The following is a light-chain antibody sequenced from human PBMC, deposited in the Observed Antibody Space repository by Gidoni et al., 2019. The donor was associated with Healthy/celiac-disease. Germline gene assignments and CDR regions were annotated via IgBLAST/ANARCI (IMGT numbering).Light chain of an antibody. CDR1: QDISNY. CDR3: QQYDNLLT. J-gene: IGKJ3*01. Sequence: DIQMTKSPSSLSASVGDRVTITCQASQDISNYLNWYQQKPGKAPKLLIYDASNLETGVPSRFSGSGSGTDFTFTISSLQPEDIATYYCQQYDNLLTFGPGTKVDIK. CDR2: DAS. V-gene: IGKV1-33*01.